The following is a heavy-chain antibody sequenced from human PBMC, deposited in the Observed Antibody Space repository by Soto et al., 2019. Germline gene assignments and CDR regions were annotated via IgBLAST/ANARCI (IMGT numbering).Heavy chain of an antibody. D-gene: IGHD3-3*01. CDR2: IKSKTDGGTT. V-gene: IGHV3-15*01. Sequence: GGSLRLSCAASGFTFSNAWMSWVRQAPGKGLEWVGRIKSKTDGGTTDYAAPVKGTFTISRDDSKNTLYLQMNSLKTEDTSVYYCTTRTQITIFGVVIDYWGQGTLVTVSS. J-gene: IGHJ4*02. CDR3: TTRTQITIFGVVIDY. CDR1: GFTFSNAW.